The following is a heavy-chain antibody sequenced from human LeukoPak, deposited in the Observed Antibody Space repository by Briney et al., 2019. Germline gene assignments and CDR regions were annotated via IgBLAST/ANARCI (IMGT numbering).Heavy chain of an antibody. CDR3: AKVIGGTYYYPFDY. Sequence: PGGSLRLSCTASGFTFSSYAMSWVRQAPGKGLEWVSTINSGGSTYYADSVKGRFTVSRDNSKNTLHLQMNSLRAEDTAVYYCAKVIGGTYYYPFDYWGQGTLVTVSS. CDR1: GFTFSSYA. V-gene: IGHV3-23*01. CDR2: INSGGST. J-gene: IGHJ4*02. D-gene: IGHD3-22*01.